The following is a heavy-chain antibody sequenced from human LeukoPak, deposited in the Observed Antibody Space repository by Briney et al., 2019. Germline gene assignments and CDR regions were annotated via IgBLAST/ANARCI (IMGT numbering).Heavy chain of an antibody. J-gene: IGHJ4*02. D-gene: IGHD3-22*01. Sequence: GGSLRLSCAASGFTFSGYAMSWVRQAPGKGLEWVSAVSGSGDSTSYADSVKGRFTISRDNSKNTLYLQMNSLRAEDTAVYYCAKWNGYYLGSYYFDSWGQGTLVTVSS. CDR2: VSGSGDST. CDR1: GFTFSGYA. CDR3: AKWNGYYLGSYYFDS. V-gene: IGHV3-23*01.